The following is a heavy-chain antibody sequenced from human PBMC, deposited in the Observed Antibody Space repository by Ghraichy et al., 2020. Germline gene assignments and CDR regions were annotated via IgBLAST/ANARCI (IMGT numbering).Heavy chain of an antibody. CDR3: AKDISYYYDSSGYYGPSDGMDV. V-gene: IGHV3-9*01. J-gene: IGHJ6*02. CDR1: GFTFDDYA. CDR2: ISWNSGSI. Sequence: GGSLRLSCAASGFTFDDYAMHWVRQAPGKGLEWVSGISWNSGSIGYADSVKGRFTISRDNAKNSLYLQMNSLRAEYTALYYCAKDISYYYDSSGYYGPSDGMDVWGQGTTVTVSS. D-gene: IGHD3-22*01.